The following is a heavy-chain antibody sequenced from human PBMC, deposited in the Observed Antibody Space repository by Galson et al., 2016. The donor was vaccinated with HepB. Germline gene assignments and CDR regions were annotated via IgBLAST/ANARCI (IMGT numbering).Heavy chain of an antibody. V-gene: IGHV3-7*01. J-gene: IGHJ4*02. CDR1: GFTFSAYW. Sequence: SLRLSCAASGFTFSAYWISRVRQAPGKGLEWVAIIKSDGSQKYYVDSVKGRFTISRDNAKNSLYLQMNSLRAEDTAVYYCARESGWSFDYWGQGTLVTVSS. CDR3: ARESGWSFDY. D-gene: IGHD6-19*01. CDR2: IKSDGSQK.